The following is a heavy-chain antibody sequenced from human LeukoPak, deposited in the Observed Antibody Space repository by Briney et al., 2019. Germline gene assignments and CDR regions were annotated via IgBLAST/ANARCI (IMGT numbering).Heavy chain of an antibody. CDR2: MSPNSGDT. CDR1: GYTFTSYH. J-gene: IGHJ4*02. CDR3: ARGVAAGYDY. D-gene: IGHD6-13*01. V-gene: IGHV1-8*01. Sequence: ASVKVSCKASGYTFTSYHINWVRQATGQGLEWMGWMSPNSGDTGFAQKFQGRVTMTRNTSITTAYMELSSLRSDDTAIYCRARGVAAGYDYWGQGTLGTVSS.